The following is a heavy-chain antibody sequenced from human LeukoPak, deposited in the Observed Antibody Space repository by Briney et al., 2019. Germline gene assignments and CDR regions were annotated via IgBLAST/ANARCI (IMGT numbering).Heavy chain of an antibody. CDR1: VFTFSDYY. J-gene: IGHJ3*02. D-gene: IGHD3-22*01. V-gene: IGHV3-11*04. CDR3: ARDRSRYYYDSSGYYPGAFDI. Sequence: GGSLSLSCAATVFTFSDYYMSWIRQAAGKGLEWVSYNSSSGSTIYYADSVKGRFTISRDNAKNSLYLQMNSLRAEDTAVYYCARDRSRYYYDSSGYYPGAFDIWGQGTMVTVSS. CDR2: NSSSGSTI.